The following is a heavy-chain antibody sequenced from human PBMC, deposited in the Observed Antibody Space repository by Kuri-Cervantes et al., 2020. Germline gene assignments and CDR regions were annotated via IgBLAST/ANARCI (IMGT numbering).Heavy chain of an antibody. V-gene: IGHV1-2*02. J-gene: IGHJ4*02. CDR1: GYTFTGYY. CDR3: TGLNDY. Sequence: ASVKVSCKASGYTFTGYYMHWVRQAPGQGLEWMGWINPNSGGTNYAQKFQGRVTMTRDTSISTAYMELSSLKTEDTAVYYCTGLNDYWGQGTLVTVSS. D-gene: IGHD1-1*01. CDR2: INPNSGGT.